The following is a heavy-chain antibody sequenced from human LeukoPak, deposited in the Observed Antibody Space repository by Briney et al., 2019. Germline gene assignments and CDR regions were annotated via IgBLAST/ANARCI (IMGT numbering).Heavy chain of an antibody. J-gene: IGHJ3*02. CDR1: GGFFSGFY. D-gene: IGHD3-22*01. CDR3: ARGKYYDSSGYSRRAFDI. Sequence: PSETLSLTCAVYGGFFSGFYWSWIRQPPGKGLEWIGEINHSGSTNYNPSLKSRVTISVDTSKNQFSLKLSSVTAADTAVYYCARGKYYDSSGYSRRAFDIWGQGTMVTVSS. CDR2: INHSGST. V-gene: IGHV4-34*01.